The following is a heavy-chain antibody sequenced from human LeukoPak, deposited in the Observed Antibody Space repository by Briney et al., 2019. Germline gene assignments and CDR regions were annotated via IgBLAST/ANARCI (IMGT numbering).Heavy chain of an antibody. V-gene: IGHV1-2*02. CDR2: INPNSGGT. CDR3: ARERVGATDY. J-gene: IGHJ4*02. Sequence: ASVKVSCKASGYTFTGPYMHWVRQAPGQGLEWMGWINPNSGGTNYAQNFQGRVTMTRDTSFSTAYMEVSRLRSDDTAVYYCARERVGATDYWGQGTLVTVSS. D-gene: IGHD1-26*01. CDR1: GYTFTGPY.